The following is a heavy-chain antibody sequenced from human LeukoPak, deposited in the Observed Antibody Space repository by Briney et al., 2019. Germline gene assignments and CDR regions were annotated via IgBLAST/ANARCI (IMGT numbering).Heavy chain of an antibody. CDR1: GFTFSSYS. CDR2: ISSSSSGSRTI. J-gene: IGHJ4*02. CDR3: ARATSIAARPVDY. V-gene: IGHV3-48*01. Sequence: PGGSLRLSCAASGFTFSSYSMNWVRQAPGRGLEWVSYISSSSSGSRTIYYADSVKGRFSISRDNAKNSLYLQMNSLRAEDTAVYYCARATSIAARPVDYWGQGTLVTVSS. D-gene: IGHD6-6*01.